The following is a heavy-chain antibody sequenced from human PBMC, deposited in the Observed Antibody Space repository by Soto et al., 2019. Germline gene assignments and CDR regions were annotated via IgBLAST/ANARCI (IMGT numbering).Heavy chain of an antibody. CDR3: AIDTRGTRGFDEMDI. J-gene: IGHJ6*02. Sequence: QVQLVQSGAEVQKPGASVKVSCRASGYIFSGHFIHWMRQAPGQGLEWVGCINPKHGDTHSAQRFQGRVTMTRDTSRNVVHIDLSGLTSDDAAVYYCAIDTRGTRGFDEMDIWGQGTSVTVS. CDR1: GYIFSGHF. CDR2: INPKHGDT. V-gene: IGHV1-2*02. D-gene: IGHD2-2*01.